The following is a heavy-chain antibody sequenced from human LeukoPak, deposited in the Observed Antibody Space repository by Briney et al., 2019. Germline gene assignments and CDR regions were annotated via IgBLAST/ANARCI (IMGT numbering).Heavy chain of an antibody. D-gene: IGHD2-15*01. CDR1: GGSISSGGYA. Sequence: SETLSLTFAVSGGSISSGGYAWSWIRQPPGKGLEWIGYIYDSGSTYYNPSLKSRVTISLDRSKNQFSLKLSSVTAADTAVYYCARDLVVNGYFDYWGQGTLVTVSS. CDR3: ARDLVVNGYFDY. V-gene: IGHV4-30-2*01. CDR2: IYDSGST. J-gene: IGHJ4*02.